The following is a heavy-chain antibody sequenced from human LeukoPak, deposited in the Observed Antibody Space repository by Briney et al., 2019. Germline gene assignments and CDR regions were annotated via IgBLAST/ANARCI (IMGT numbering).Heavy chain of an antibody. CDR1: GFSFTNYA. CDR3: ATKTSYGDRYFDY. D-gene: IGHD4-17*01. CDR2: ISPTTGTT. J-gene: IGHJ4*02. Sequence: GGSLRLSCAASGFSFTNYAMSWVRQAPARGPEWVSAISPTTGTTFYADSVKGRFTISRDNSKNTLYLQMNSLRAEDTAIYYCATKTSYGDRYFDYWGQGTLVTVSS. V-gene: IGHV3-23*01.